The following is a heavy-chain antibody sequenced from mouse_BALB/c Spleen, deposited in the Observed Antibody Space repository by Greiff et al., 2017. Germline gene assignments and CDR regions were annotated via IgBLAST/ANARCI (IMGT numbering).Heavy chain of an antibody. CDR2: IDPANGNT. CDR3: ARGDDSRFAY. CDR1: GFNIKDTY. D-gene: IGHD2-4*01. J-gene: IGHJ3*01. V-gene: IGHV14-3*02. Sequence: VQLKESGAELVKPGASVKLSCTASGFNIKDTYMHWVKQRPEQGLEWIGRIDPANGNTKYDPKFQGKATITADTSSNTAYLQLSSLTSEDTAVYYCARGDDSRFAYWGQGTLVTVSA.